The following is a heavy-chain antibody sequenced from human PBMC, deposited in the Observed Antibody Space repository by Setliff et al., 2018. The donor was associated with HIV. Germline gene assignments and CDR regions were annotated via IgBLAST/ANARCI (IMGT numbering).Heavy chain of an antibody. D-gene: IGHD1-26*01. Sequence: ASVKVSCKASGYTFTNYGFSWVRQAPGQGLEWMGWISAYNGDTKYAQKLQGRVTMTTDTSTSTAHMELRSLRSDDTAVYYCARDYGRRGWDLLPYYVDYWGQGSLVTVSS. V-gene: IGHV1-18*01. J-gene: IGHJ4*02. CDR1: GYTFTNYG. CDR3: ARDYGRRGWDLLPYYVDY. CDR2: ISAYNGDT.